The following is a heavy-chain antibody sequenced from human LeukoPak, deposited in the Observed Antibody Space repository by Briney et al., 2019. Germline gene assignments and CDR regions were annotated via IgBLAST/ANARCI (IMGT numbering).Heavy chain of an antibody. J-gene: IGHJ6*02. CDR1: GFTFSSYG. Sequence: GGSLRLSCAASGFTFSSYGMHWVRQAPGKGLEWVAFIRYDGSNKYYADSVKGRFTISRDNYKNTLYLQMNSLRAEDTAVYYCAKDDSYGSGPYGMDVWGQGTTVTVSS. V-gene: IGHV3-30*02. D-gene: IGHD3-10*01. CDR3: AKDDSYGSGPYGMDV. CDR2: IRYDGSNK.